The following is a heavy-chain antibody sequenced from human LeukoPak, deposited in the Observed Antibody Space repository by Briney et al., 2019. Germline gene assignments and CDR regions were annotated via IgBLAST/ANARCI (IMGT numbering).Heavy chain of an antibody. Sequence: GSSVKVSCKASGGTFSSHAISWVRQAPGQGLEWMGRIIPIFGIANYAQKFQGRVTITADKSTSTAYMELSSLRSEDTAVYYCARVPYTYSSSWYYFDYWGQGTLVTVSS. V-gene: IGHV1-69*04. CDR1: GGTFSSHA. J-gene: IGHJ4*02. D-gene: IGHD6-13*01. CDR2: IIPIFGIA. CDR3: ARVPYTYSSSWYYFDY.